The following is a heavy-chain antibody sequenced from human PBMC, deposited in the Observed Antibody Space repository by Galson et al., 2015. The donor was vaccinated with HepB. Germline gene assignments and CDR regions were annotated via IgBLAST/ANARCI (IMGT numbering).Heavy chain of an antibody. CDR3: ARDSSCYDILTGYYCGAFDY. CDR2: IYSGGST. Sequence: LRLSCAASGFTVSSNYMSWVRQAPGKGLEWVSVIYSGGSTYYADSVKGRFTISRDNSKNTLYLQMNSLRAEDTAVYYCARDSSCYDILTGYYCGAFDYWGQGTLVTVSS. J-gene: IGHJ4*02. V-gene: IGHV3-66*02. CDR1: GFTVSSNY. D-gene: IGHD3-9*01.